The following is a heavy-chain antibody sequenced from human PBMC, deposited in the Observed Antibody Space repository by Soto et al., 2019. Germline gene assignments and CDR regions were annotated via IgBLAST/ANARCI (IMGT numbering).Heavy chain of an antibody. D-gene: IGHD3-16*01. V-gene: IGHV4-39*01. Sequence: SETLSLTCTVSGGSISSSSYYWGWIRQPPGKGLEWIGSIYYSGSTYYNPSLKSRVTISVDTSKNQFSLKLSSVTAADTAVYYCARTDYVWGSDQTNWFDPWGQGTLVTVSS. CDR3: ARTDYVWGSDQTNWFDP. J-gene: IGHJ5*02. CDR1: GGSISSSSYY. CDR2: IYYSGST.